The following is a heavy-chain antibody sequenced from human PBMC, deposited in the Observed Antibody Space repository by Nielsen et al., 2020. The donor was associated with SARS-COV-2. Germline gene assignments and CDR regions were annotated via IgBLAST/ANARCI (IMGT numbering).Heavy chain of an antibody. Sequence: GGSLRLSCAASGFTFSTYGMHWVRQAPGKGLEWVAAISYDGSNKYYVDSVKGRFTISRDNPKNTLYLQMSSLREEDTAVYYCAKDWTAIVVVPSGGVDYWGQGTLVTVSS. CDR2: ISYDGSNK. D-gene: IGHD2-15*01. V-gene: IGHV3-30*18. J-gene: IGHJ4*02. CDR3: AKDWTAIVVVPSGGVDY. CDR1: GFTFSTYG.